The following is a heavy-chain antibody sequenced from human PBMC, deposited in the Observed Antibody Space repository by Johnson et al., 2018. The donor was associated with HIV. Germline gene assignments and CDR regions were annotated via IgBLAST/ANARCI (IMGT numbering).Heavy chain of an antibody. V-gene: IGHV3-30*02. D-gene: IGHD5-12*01. CDR3: AKDRGYSGYEGDAFDI. Sequence: VQLVESGGGLVQPGGSLRLSCAASGFTFSSYWMSWVRQAPGKGLEWVAFIRYDGSNKYYADSVKGRFTISRDNSKNTLYLQMNSLRAEDTAVYYCAKDRGYSGYEGDAFDIWGQGTMVTVSS. J-gene: IGHJ3*02. CDR2: IRYDGSNK. CDR1: GFTFSSYW.